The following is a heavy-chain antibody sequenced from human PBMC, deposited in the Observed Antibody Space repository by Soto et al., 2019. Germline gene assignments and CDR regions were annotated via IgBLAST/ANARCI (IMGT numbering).Heavy chain of an antibody. J-gene: IGHJ5*02. CDR3: ARAKSSTNYDRFDP. CDR2: IYYSGST. CDR1: GGSISSGGYY. Sequence: QVQLQESGPGLVKPSQTLSLTCTVSGGSISSGGYYWSWIRQHPGKGLEWIGYIYYSGSTYYNPSLKSRVTISVETSKNQFSLKLSSVTAADTAVYYCARAKSSTNYDRFDPWGQGTLVTVSS. D-gene: IGHD2-2*01. V-gene: IGHV4-31*03.